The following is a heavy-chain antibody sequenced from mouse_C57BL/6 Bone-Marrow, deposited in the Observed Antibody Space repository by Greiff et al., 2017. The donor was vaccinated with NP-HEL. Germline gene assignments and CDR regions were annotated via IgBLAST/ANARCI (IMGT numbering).Heavy chain of an antibody. Sequence: EVQLVESGGGLVKPGGSLKLSCAASGFTFSSYAMSWVRQTPEKRLEWVATISDGGSYTYYPDNVKGRFTISRDNAKNNLYLQMSHLKSEDTAMYYCASRTVVAIGAYWGQGTLVTVSA. J-gene: IGHJ3*01. CDR2: ISDGGSYT. V-gene: IGHV5-4*01. CDR1: GFTFSSYA. D-gene: IGHD1-1*01. CDR3: ASRTVVAIGAY.